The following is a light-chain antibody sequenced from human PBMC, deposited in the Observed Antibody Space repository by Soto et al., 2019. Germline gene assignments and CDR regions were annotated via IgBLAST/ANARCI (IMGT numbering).Light chain of an antibody. V-gene: IGKV1-39*01. J-gene: IGKJ1*01. CDR1: QSISSY. CDR2: AAS. CDR3: QQSYTTPWT. Sequence: DIQMTQSPSSLSASVGDRVTITCRASQSISSYLNWYQQKPGKAPKLLIYAASSLQSWVPSRFSGSGSRTDFTLTISSLQPEDFATYDCQQSYTTPWTFGQGTKVEIK.